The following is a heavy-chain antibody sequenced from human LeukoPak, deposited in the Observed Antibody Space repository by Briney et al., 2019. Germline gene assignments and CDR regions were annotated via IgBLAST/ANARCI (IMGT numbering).Heavy chain of an antibody. CDR1: GFTLSSYE. Sequence: GGSLRLSCAAFGFTLSSYEMNWVRQAPGKGLEWVSYISSSGSTIYYADSVKGRFTISRDNAKNSLYLQMNSLRAEDTAVYYCARNYYDSSGYYHYFDYWGQGTLVTVSS. J-gene: IGHJ4*02. CDR2: ISSSGSTI. V-gene: IGHV3-48*03. D-gene: IGHD3-22*01. CDR3: ARNYYDSSGYYHYFDY.